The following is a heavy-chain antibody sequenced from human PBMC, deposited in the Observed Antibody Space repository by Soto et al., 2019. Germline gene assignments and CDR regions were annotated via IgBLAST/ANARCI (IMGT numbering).Heavy chain of an antibody. V-gene: IGHV4-31*03. D-gene: IGHD6-19*01. CDR3: ARGGWSDNWFVP. Sequence: QVQLQESGPGLVRPSETLSLTCTVSGGSITSGGYYWGWIRQHPGKGLEWIGHIYYSGSTSYNPALMIRVSLSADTSKNQFSMKLSSVTAADTAVYYCARGGWSDNWFVPWGQGTLVTVSS. CDR1: GGSITSGGYY. CDR2: IYYSGST. J-gene: IGHJ5*02.